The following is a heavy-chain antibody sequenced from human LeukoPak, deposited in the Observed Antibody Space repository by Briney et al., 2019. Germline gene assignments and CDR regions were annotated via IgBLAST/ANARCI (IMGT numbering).Heavy chain of an antibody. CDR2: INSDGSIT. J-gene: IGHJ4*02. CDR1: GFTFSRNW. Sequence: GRSPRLSCAASGFTFSRNWMHWVRQAPGKGLVWVSRINSDGSITNYADSVKGRFTISRDNAKNTLYLQMSSLRAEDTAVYYCAKIDAYWGQGTLVTVSS. V-gene: IGHV3-74*01. CDR3: AKIDAY.